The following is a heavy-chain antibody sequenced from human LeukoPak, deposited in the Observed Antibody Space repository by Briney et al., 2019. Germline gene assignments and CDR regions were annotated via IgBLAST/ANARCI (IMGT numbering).Heavy chain of an antibody. Sequence: RASVKVSCKASGGTFSSYAISWVRQAPGQGLEWMGRIIPIFGTANYAQKFQGRVTITTDESTNTAYMELSSLRSEDTAVYYCASDTWYYYDSSAVIPFDDYWGQGTLVTASS. CDR3: ASDTWYYYDSSAVIPFDDY. J-gene: IGHJ4*02. D-gene: IGHD3-22*01. CDR2: IIPIFGTA. CDR1: GGTFSSYA. V-gene: IGHV1-69*05.